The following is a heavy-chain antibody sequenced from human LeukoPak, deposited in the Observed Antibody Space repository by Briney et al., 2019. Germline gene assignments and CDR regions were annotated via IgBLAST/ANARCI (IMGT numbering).Heavy chain of an antibody. CDR1: GGSISSYY. D-gene: IGHD3-10*01. CDR2: IYYSGSA. J-gene: IGHJ2*01. CDR3: ARSHGSGSPCDL. V-gene: IGHV4-59*01. Sequence: PSETLSLTCNVSGGSISSYYWSWIRQPPGKGLAWIGYIYYSGSANYNPSLKSRVTISVDTSKNQFSLKLRHVTAADTAVYYCARSHGSGSPCDLWGRGTLVSVSS.